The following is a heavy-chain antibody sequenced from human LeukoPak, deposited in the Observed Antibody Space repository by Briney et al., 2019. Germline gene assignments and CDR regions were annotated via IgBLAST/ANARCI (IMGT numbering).Heavy chain of an antibody. CDR3: ARMTYFYDGQGSYYSDY. V-gene: IGHV1-69*05. CDR2: IIPVFGTT. J-gene: IGHJ4*02. Sequence: SVKVSCKASGGTFSNFAFSWVRQAPGQGLEWMGGIIPVFGTTNYAQKFQGRVTITTDKSTSTAYMELSSLRSTDTAVYYCARMTYFYDGQGSYYSDYWGPGTLVTVSS. CDR1: GGTFSNFA. D-gene: IGHD3-16*01.